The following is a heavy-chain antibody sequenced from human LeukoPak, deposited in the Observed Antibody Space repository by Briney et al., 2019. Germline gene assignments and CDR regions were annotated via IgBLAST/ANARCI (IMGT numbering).Heavy chain of an antibody. J-gene: IGHJ4*02. CDR3: ARDTPGLAKLFDY. D-gene: IGHD2-15*01. Sequence: ASVKVSCKASGYTFTSYGISWVRQAPGQGLEWMGWISGYTGATHYSVKLQDRLTVTTDTSTNTAYMELRSLRSADTAAYFCARDTPGLAKLFDYWGQGTLVTVSS. CDR2: ISGYTGAT. CDR1: GYTFTSYG. V-gene: IGHV1-18*01.